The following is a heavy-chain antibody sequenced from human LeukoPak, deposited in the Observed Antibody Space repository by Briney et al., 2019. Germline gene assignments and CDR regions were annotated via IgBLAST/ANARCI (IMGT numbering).Heavy chain of an antibody. CDR1: GFTFSSYW. CDR2: IKEDGRER. J-gene: IGHJ6*02. D-gene: IGHD3-10*01. Sequence: PGGSLRLSCVVSGFTFSSYWMSWVRQAPGKGLEWVANIKEDGRERYYVDSVKGRFTISRDNAKNSLYFQMNSLRAGDTAVYYCARGGYFGSGPMDVWGQGTTVTVSS. V-gene: IGHV3-7*01. CDR3: ARGGYFGSGPMDV.